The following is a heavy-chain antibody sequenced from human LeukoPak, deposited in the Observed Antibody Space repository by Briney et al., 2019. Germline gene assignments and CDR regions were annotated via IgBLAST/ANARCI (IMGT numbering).Heavy chain of an antibody. D-gene: IGHD6-13*01. CDR1: GFTVSSNY. J-gene: IGHJ4*02. Sequence: GGSLRLSCAASGFTVSSNYMSWVRQAPGKGLEWVSVIYSGGSTYYADSVKGRFTISRDNSKNTLYLQMNSLRAEDTAVYYCARTQQLVRSLDYWGQGTPVTVSS. V-gene: IGHV3-53*01. CDR2: IYSGGST. CDR3: ARTQQLVRSLDY.